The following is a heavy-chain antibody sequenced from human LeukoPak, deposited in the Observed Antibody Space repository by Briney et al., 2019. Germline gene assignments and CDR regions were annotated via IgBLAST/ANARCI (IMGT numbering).Heavy chain of an antibody. Sequence: SETLSLTCTVSGGSISNYYWSWIRQPPGKGLEWIGYVYYSGSTNYNPSLKSRATISVDTSKNQFSLRLSSVTAADTAVYYCTRERRDGYKVYFDYWGQGTLVTVSS. CDR3: TRERRDGYKVYFDY. J-gene: IGHJ4*02. CDR2: VYYSGST. CDR1: GGSISNYY. V-gene: IGHV4-59*01. D-gene: IGHD5-24*01.